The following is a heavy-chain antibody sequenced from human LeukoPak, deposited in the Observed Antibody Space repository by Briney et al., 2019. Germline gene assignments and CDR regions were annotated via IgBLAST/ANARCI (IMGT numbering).Heavy chain of an antibody. CDR3: ATVPVDTAMASYYYYYGMDV. CDR1: GGSISSYY. CDR2: IYYSGST. Sequence: PSETLSLTCTVSGGSISSYYWSWIRQPPGKGLEWIGYIYYSGSTNYNPSLKSRVTISVDTSKNQFSLKLSSVTAADTAVYYCATVPVDTAMASYYYYYGMDVWGQGTTVTVSS. D-gene: IGHD5-18*01. J-gene: IGHJ6*02. V-gene: IGHV4-59*08.